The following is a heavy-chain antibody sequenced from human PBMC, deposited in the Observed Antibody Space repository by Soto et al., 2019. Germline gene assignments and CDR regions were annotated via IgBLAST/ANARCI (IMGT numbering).Heavy chain of an antibody. CDR1: GFTFSNAW. CDR2: IKSKSDGGTT. J-gene: IGHJ4*02. V-gene: IGHV3-15*01. Sequence: GGSLRLSCAASGFTFSNAWMSWVRQAPGKGLEWVGRIKSKSDGGTTDYAAPVKGRFTISRDDSKNTLYLQMNSLKTEDTAVYYCTTDGYIGSYYFDYWGQGTLVTVSS. D-gene: IGHD1-26*01. CDR3: TTDGYIGSYYFDY.